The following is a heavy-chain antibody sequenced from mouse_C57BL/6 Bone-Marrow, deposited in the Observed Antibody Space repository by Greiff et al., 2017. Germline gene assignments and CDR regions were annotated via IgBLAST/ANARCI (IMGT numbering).Heavy chain of an antibody. Sequence: VHVKQSGPELVKPGASVKISCKASGYSFTDYNMNWVKQSNGKSLEWIGEINPNYGTTSYNQKFKGKATLTVDQSSSTAYMQLNSLTSEDSAVSYGARGYDYDYAMDYWGQGTSVTVSS. CDR3: ARGYDYDYAMDY. D-gene: IGHD2-4*01. J-gene: IGHJ4*01. CDR1: GYSFTDYN. CDR2: INPNYGTT. V-gene: IGHV1-39*01.